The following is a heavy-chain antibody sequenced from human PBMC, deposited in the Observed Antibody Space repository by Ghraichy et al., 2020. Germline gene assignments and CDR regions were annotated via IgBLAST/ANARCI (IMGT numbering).Heavy chain of an antibody. J-gene: IGHJ5*02. V-gene: IGHV4-30-2*01. CDR3: ARECSARDRAMIVVGPGWFDP. CDR1: GGSISSGGYS. D-gene: IGHD3-22*01. CDR2: IYHSGST. Sequence: SETLSLTCAVSGGSISSGGYSWSWIRQPPGKGLEWIGYIYHSGSTYYNPSLKSRVTITVDRSKNQFSLKLSSVTAADTAVYYCARECSARDRAMIVVGPGWFDPWGQGTLVTVSS.